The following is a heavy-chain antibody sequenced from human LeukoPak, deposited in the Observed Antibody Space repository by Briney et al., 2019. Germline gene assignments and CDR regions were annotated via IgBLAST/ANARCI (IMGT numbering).Heavy chain of an antibody. J-gene: IGHJ3*02. CDR2: ISSSGSTI. CDR1: GFTFSSYS. V-gene: IGHV3-48*04. Sequence: GGSLRLSCAASGFTFSSYSMNWVRQAPGKGLEWVPYISSSGSTIYYADSVKGRFTISRDNAKNSLYLQMNSLRAEDTDVYYCARGNQIVVDAFDIWGQGTMVTVSS. CDR3: ARGNQIVVDAFDI. D-gene: IGHD3-22*01.